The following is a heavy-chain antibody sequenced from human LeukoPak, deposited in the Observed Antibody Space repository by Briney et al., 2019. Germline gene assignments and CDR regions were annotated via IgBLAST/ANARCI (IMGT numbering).Heavy chain of an antibody. J-gene: IGHJ3*02. D-gene: IGHD6-19*01. Sequence: PGGSLRLSCAASGFTFSYYAMNWVRQAPGKGLEWVSAISGSGGSTYYADSVKGRFTISRDNSKNTLYLQMNSLRAEDTAVYYCAKPGIAVAVSEAFDIWGQGTMVTVSS. CDR3: AKPGIAVAVSEAFDI. CDR2: ISGSGGST. V-gene: IGHV3-23*01. CDR1: GFTFSYYA.